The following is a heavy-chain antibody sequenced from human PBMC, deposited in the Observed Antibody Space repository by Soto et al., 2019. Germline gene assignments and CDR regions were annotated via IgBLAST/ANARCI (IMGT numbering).Heavy chain of an antibody. Sequence: SETLSLTCAVSGYPISSGYFWGWIRQPPGKGLEWIGNIYHNGSTYLNPSLRSRGAISVDTSKNQFSLKLSSVTAADTAVYYWARVAARVHRYCSGISCYTRFDPWGQGTLVTVSS. V-gene: IGHV4-38-2*01. CDR3: ARVAARVHRYCSGISCYTRFDP. CDR2: IYHNGST. CDR1: GYPISSGYF. D-gene: IGHD2-2*02. J-gene: IGHJ5*02.